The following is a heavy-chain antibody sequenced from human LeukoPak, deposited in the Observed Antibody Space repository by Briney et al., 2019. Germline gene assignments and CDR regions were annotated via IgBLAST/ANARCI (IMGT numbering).Heavy chain of an antibody. CDR3: TSEHRGWGSSWDFDY. Sequence: PGGSLRLSCAASGFTFRSYAMRWVRQAPGKGLEWVGRIKKNADGGTTDYAAPVKGRFTISRDDSKNMLYLQMNSLKTEDTALYYCTSEHRGWGSSWDFDYWGQGTLVTVSS. CDR2: IKKNADGGTT. V-gene: IGHV3-15*01. CDR1: GFTFRSYA. D-gene: IGHD6-13*01. J-gene: IGHJ4*02.